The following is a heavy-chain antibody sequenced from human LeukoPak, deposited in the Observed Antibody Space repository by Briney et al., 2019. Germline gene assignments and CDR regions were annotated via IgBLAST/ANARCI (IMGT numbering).Heavy chain of an antibody. V-gene: IGHV3-48*03. CDR2: ISSSGSTI. CDR3: ARGLQAAAGADLGY. Sequence: PGGSLRLSCAASGFTFGSYEMNWVRQAPGKGLEWVSYISSSGSTIYYADSVKGRFTISRDNAKNSLYLQMNSLRAEDTAVYYCARGLQAAAGADLGYWGQGTLVTVSS. D-gene: IGHD6-13*01. J-gene: IGHJ4*02. CDR1: GFTFGSYE.